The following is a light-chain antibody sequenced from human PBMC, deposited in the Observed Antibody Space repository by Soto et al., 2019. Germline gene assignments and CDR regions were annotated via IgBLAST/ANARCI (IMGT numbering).Light chain of an antibody. Sequence: QSALTQPASVSGSPGQSITISCTGTSSDVGGYIYVSWYQQHPGKAPKLMVSDVSNRPSGVSNRFSGSMSGNTAYLTISGLQAEDEADYYCVSYTTSTSYVFGTGTKLTVL. CDR3: VSYTTSTSYV. CDR1: SSDVGGYIY. J-gene: IGLJ1*01. V-gene: IGLV2-14*03. CDR2: DVS.